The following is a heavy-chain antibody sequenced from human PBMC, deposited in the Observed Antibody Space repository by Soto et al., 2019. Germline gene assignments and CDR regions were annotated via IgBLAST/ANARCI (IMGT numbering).Heavy chain of an antibody. CDR3: AGGACPTWGSSPFDY. CDR2: ISSSSSYI. D-gene: IGHD3-16*01. Sequence: PGGSLRLSCAASGFTFSSYSMNWVRQAPGKGLEWVSSISSSSSYIYYADSVKGRFTISRDNAKNSLYLQMNSLRAEDTAVYYCAGGACPTWGSSPFDYWGQGTLVTVSS. J-gene: IGHJ4*02. V-gene: IGHV3-21*01. CDR1: GFTFSSYS.